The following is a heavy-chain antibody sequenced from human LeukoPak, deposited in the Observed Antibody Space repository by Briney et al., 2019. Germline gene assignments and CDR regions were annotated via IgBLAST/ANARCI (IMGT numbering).Heavy chain of an antibody. CDR1: GGTFSSYA. CDR2: IIPILGIA. Sequence: ASVKVSCKASGGTFSSYAISWVRQPPGQGLEWMGRIIPILGIANYAQKFQDRVTITADKSTSTAYMELSSLRSEDTAVYYCARLINPRGYSGYDYSGDYWGQGTLVTVSS. J-gene: IGHJ4*02. V-gene: IGHV1-69*04. D-gene: IGHD5-12*01. CDR3: ARLINPRGYSGYDYSGDY.